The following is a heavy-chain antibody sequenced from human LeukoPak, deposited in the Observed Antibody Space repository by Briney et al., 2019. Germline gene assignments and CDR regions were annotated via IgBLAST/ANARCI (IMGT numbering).Heavy chain of an antibody. V-gene: IGHV3-7*01. J-gene: IGHJ5*02. CDR1: GFTFSSYW. CDR2: IKTDGSLT. D-gene: IGHD3-22*01. CDR3: ARGSYDSSGYYFGWFDP. Sequence: GGSLRLSCVASGFTFSSYWMTWVRQAPGKGLEWVANIKTDGSLTYYVDSVKGRFTISRDNAKNSLYLQMNSLRAEDTAVYYCARGSYDSSGYYFGWFDPWGQGTLVTVSS.